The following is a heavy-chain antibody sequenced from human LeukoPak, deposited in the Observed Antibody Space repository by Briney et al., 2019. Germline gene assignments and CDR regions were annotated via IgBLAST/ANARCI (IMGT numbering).Heavy chain of an antibody. V-gene: IGHV4-59*01. D-gene: IGHD3-10*01. CDR2: IYYSGST. CDR1: GGSISSYY. J-gene: IGHJ4*02. Sequence: SETLSLTCTVSGGSISSYYGSWLRQPPGKGLEWIGYIYYSGSTNYNPSLKSRVTISVDTSKNQFSLKLSSVTAADTAVYYCARATPITMVRGVIDHFDYWGQGTLVTVSS. CDR3: ARATPITMVRGVIDHFDY.